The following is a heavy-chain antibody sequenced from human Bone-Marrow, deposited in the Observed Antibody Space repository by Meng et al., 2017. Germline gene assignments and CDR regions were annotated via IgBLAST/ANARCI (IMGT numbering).Heavy chain of an antibody. CDR2: ITYDGSNN. J-gene: IGHJ4*02. CDR1: GFTFSSYS. Sequence: VQLVEYGGGVVQPGSAPRLSCAASGFTFSSYSMHWVRQAPGKGLEWVAVITYDGSNNYYADSVKGRFTISRVNSKNTLYLHMNSLRAEDTAVYYCARDRGGIDYWGQGTLVTVSS. D-gene: IGHD2-15*01. V-gene: IGHV3-30*01. CDR3: ARDRGGIDY.